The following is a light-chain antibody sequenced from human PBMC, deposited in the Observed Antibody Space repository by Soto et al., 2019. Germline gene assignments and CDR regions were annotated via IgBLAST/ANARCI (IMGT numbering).Light chain of an antibody. Sequence: QSVLTQPASVSGSPLQSITISCTGTSSDVGGYNSVSWYQHHPGKAPKLMIYNVYNRPSGVFHRFSGSKSGSTASLTISGLQAEDEADYYCSSYTYSSTYLFGTGTKVTVL. V-gene: IGLV2-14*03. J-gene: IGLJ1*01. CDR2: NVY. CDR1: SSDVGGYNS. CDR3: SSYTYSSTYL.